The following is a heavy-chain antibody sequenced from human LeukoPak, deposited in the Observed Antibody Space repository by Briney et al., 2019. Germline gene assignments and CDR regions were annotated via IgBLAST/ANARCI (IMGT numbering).Heavy chain of an antibody. CDR2: ISYDGSNK. J-gene: IGHJ4*02. V-gene: IGHV3-30-3*01. D-gene: IGHD3-3*01. CDR3: APAPTYYDFWSGYYDY. CDR1: GFTFSNYA. Sequence: GSLRLSCAASGFTFSNYAMHWVRQAPGKGLEWVGVISYDGSNKYYADSVKGRFTISRDNSKNTLYLQMNSLRAEDTAVYYCAPAPTYYDFWSGYYDYWGQGTLVTVSS.